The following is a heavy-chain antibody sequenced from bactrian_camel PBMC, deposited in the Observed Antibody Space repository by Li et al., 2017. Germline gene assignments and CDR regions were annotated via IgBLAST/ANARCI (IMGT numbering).Heavy chain of an antibody. J-gene: IGHJ6*01. CDR2: IYTGGGST. Sequence: VQLVESGGGLVPPGGSLRLSCAASGFTFSTYYMSWVRQAPGKGLEWVSSIYTGGGSTYYADSVKGRFTVSKDNAKNTLYLQMNSLKPEDTAAYYCVREQKSGDYAPAFGYWGQGTQVTVS. D-gene: IGHD4*01. V-gene: IGHV3-2*01. CDR3: VREQKSGDYAPAFGY. CDR1: GFTFSTYY.